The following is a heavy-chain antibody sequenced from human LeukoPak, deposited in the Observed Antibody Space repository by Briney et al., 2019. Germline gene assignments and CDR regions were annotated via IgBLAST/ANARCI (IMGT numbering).Heavy chain of an antibody. D-gene: IGHD3-10*01. CDR1: GGTFSSYA. CDR3: ARDPGRITMVRGVFDY. Sequence: SVKVSCKASGGTFSSYAISWVRQAPGQGLEWMGRIIPIFGIANYAQKFQGRVTITADKSTSTAYMELRSLRSDDTAVYYCARDPGRITMVRGVFDYWGQGTLVTVSS. V-gene: IGHV1-69*04. J-gene: IGHJ4*02. CDR2: IIPIFGIA.